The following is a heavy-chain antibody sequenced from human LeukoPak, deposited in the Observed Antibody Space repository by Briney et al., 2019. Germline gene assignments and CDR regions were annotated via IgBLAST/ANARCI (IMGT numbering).Heavy chain of an antibody. CDR2: IKQDETEK. V-gene: IGHV3-7*03. CDR1: GFTFSNFW. CDR3: AGVVVVPYYYYGMDV. D-gene: IGHD3-22*01. J-gene: IGHJ6*02. Sequence: GGSLRLSCTASGFTFSNFWMAWVRQAPGKGLEWVANIKQDETEKFYLGSVKGRFTISRDNAKNSLYPQMNSLRVEDTAVYYCAGVVVVPYYYYGMDVWGQGTTVTVSS.